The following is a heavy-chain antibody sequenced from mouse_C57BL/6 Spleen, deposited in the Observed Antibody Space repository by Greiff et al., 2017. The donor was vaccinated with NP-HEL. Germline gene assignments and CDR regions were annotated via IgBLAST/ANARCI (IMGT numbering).Heavy chain of an antibody. D-gene: IGHD1-1*01. J-gene: IGHJ4*01. CDR2: ISYDGSN. CDR1: GYSITSGYY. CDR3: ARGGHYYGSSRGYYAMDY. V-gene: IGHV3-6*01. Sequence: EVQLQQSGPGLVKPSQSLSLTCSVTGYSITSGYYWNWIRQFPGNKLEWMGYISYDGSNNYNPSLKNRISITRDTSKNQFFLKLNSVTTEDTATYYCARGGHYYGSSRGYYAMDYWGQGTSVTVSS.